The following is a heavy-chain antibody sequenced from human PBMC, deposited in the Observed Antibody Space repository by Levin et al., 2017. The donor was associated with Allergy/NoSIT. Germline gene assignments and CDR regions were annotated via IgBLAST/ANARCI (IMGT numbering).Heavy chain of an antibody. V-gene: IGHV3-11*01. CDR2: ISSSGSTI. CDR1: GFTFSDYY. CDR3: ARGPELPTYYFDY. D-gene: IGHD1-14*01. J-gene: IGHJ4*02. Sequence: GESLKISCAASGFTFSDYYMSWIRQAPGKGLEWVSYISSSGSTIYYADSVKGRFTISRDNAKNSLYLQMNSLRAEDTAVYYCARGPELPTYYFDYWGQGTLVTVSS.